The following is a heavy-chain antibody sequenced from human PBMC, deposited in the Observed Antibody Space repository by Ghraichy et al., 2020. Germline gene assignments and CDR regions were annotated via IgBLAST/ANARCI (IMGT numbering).Heavy chain of an antibody. D-gene: IGHD3-3*01. CDR1: GFTFSGSA. CDR3: TRRRYPYYDPFLEVPFDP. CDR2: IRSKANSYAT. Sequence: GGSLRLSCAASGFTFSGSAMHWVRQASGKGLEWVGRIRSKANSYATAYAASVKGRFTISRDDSKNTAYLQMNSLKTEDTAVYYCTRRRYPYYDPFLEVPFDPWGQGTLVTVSS. V-gene: IGHV3-73*01. J-gene: IGHJ5*02.